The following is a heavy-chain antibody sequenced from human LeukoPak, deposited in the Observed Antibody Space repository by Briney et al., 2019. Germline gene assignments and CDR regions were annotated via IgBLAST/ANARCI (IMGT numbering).Heavy chain of an antibody. Sequence: GGSLRLSCAASGFTFSSYAMHWVRQAPGKGLEWVAVISYDGSNKYYPDSVKGRFTISRDNSKNTLYLQMNSLRAEDTAVYYCARDVVSGYSSSSSDYWGQGTLVTVSS. D-gene: IGHD6-6*01. J-gene: IGHJ4*02. V-gene: IGHV3-30*01. CDR3: ARDVVSGYSSSSSDY. CDR1: GFTFSSYA. CDR2: ISYDGSNK.